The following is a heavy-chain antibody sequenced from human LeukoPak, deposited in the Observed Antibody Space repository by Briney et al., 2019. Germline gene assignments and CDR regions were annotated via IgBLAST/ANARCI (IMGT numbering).Heavy chain of an antibody. D-gene: IGHD6-13*01. CDR1: GYIFTSYY. J-gene: IGHJ6*03. CDR2: INPSGGST. CDR3: ARVLGSSWPEDYYMDV. Sequence: ASVKVSCKASGYIFTSYYMHWVRQAPGQGLEWMGIINPSGGSTSYAQKFQGRVTMTRDMSTSTVYMELSSLRSEDTAVYYCARVLGSSWPEDYYMDVWGKGTTVTVSS. V-gene: IGHV1-46*01.